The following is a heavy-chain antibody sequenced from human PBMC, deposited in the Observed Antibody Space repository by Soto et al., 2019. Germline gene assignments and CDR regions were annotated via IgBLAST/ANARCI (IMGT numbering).Heavy chain of an antibody. D-gene: IGHD3-3*01. CDR3: AKDRTRITIFGVVIAQPFDP. J-gene: IGHJ5*02. Sequence: GGSLRLSCAASGFTFSSYAMSWVRQAPGKGLEWVSAISGSGGSTYYADSVKGRFTISRDNSKNTLYLQMNSLRAEDTAVYYCAKDRTRITIFGVVIAQPFDPWGQGTLVTVSS. V-gene: IGHV3-23*01. CDR2: ISGSGGST. CDR1: GFTFSSYA.